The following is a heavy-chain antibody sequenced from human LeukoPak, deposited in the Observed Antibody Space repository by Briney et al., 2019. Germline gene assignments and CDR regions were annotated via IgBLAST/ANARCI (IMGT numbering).Heavy chain of an antibody. CDR3: VHGSGSYLLYFQH. D-gene: IGHD3-10*01. J-gene: IGHJ1*01. CDR1: GGSMSSYY. Sequence: SETLSLTCTVSGGSMSSYYWSWIRQPPGKGLEWIGYIYYSGSTKYNPSLKSRVTISVDTSKNQFSLKLSSVTAADTAVYYCVHGSGSYLLYFQHWGQGTLVTVSS. CDR2: IYYSGST. V-gene: IGHV4-59*08.